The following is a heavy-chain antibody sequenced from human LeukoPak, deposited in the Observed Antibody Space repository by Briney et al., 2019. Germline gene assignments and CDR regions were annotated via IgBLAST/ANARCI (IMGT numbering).Heavy chain of an antibody. CDR3: ARGGSDFWRGYYGSVDY. D-gene: IGHD3-3*01. CDR1: GGSISSGGSY. Sequence: SQTLSLTCTVSGGSISSGGSYWSWIRQHPWNGLEWIGQIYYSESTHYNPSLKSRVTLSVDPSKNKLSLKLRSVTAADTDVYYCARGGSDFWRGYYGSVDYWGQGTLVTVSS. CDR2: IYYSEST. V-gene: IGHV4-31*03. J-gene: IGHJ4*02.